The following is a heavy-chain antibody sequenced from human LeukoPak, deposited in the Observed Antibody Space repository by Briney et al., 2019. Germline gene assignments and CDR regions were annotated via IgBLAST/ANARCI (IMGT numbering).Heavy chain of an antibody. CDR3: ARGTVGYCSGGSCQGWFDP. D-gene: IGHD2-15*01. Sequence: SETLSLTCTVSGDSISTYYWSWIRQPPGKGLEWIGYIYYRVTSDYNPSLKSRVTMSVDMSTRQISLKLSSVTAADTAVYYCARGTVGYCSGGSCQGWFDPWGQGTLVTVSS. CDR2: IYYRVTS. CDR1: GDSISTYY. J-gene: IGHJ5*02. V-gene: IGHV4-59*12.